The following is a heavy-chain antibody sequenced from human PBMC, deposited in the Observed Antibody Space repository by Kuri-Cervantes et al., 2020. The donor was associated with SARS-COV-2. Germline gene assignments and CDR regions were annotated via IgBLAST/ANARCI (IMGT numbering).Heavy chain of an antibody. V-gene: IGHV1-69*13. D-gene: IGHD3-10*01. Sequence: SPKVSCKASGGTFSSYAISWVRQAPGQGLEWMGGIIPIFGTANYAQKFQGRVTITADESTSTAYMELSSLRSEDTAVYYCARLVRGVRSWFDPWGQGTLVTVSS. CDR3: ARLVRGVRSWFDP. CDR2: IIPIFGTA. J-gene: IGHJ5*02. CDR1: GGTFSSYA.